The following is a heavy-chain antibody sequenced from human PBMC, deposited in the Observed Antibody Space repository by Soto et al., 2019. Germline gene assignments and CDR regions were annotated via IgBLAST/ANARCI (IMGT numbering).Heavy chain of an antibody. J-gene: IGHJ4*02. CDR2: IRDRVHSYST. CDR1: GLTFSDHY. V-gene: IGHV3-72*01. D-gene: IGHD1-20*01. CDR3: VSLWSVTGSRDY. Sequence: EVQLVESGGGLVQPRGSLRLSCAVSGLTFSDHYMGWVRQAPGKGLDWVGRIRDRVHSYSTEYAASVKGRFTISRDDSRNSLYLQMNSLKMEDTAVFYCVSLWSVTGSRDYWGRGTLVTVSS.